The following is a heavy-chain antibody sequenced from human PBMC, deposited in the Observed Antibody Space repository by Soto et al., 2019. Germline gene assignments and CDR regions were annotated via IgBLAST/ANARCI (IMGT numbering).Heavy chain of an antibody. CDR2: IRSKAYGGTT. D-gene: IGHD6-19*01. CDR1: GFTFGDYA. V-gene: IGHV3-49*03. CDR3: TSGKQQWLVDYFDY. J-gene: IGHJ4*02. Sequence: GGSLRLSCTASGFTFGDYAMSWFRQAPGKGLEWVGFIRSKAYGGTTEYAASVKGRFTISRDDSKSIAYLQMNSLKTEDTAVYYCTSGKQQWLVDYFDYWGQGTLVTVSS.